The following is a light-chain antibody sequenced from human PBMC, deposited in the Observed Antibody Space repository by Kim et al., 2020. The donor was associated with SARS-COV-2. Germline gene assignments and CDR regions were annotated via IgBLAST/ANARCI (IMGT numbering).Light chain of an antibody. J-gene: IGKJ2*01. V-gene: IGKV1-33*01. CDR3: QQYDNFPHT. Sequence: SASVGDRVTITCQASPDIRKYLNWYQQKPGKAPKLLIYAASDLEAGVPSRFSGSGAGSHFTFTITSLQPEDVATYYCQQYDNFPHTFGQGTKLEI. CDR1: PDIRKY. CDR2: AAS.